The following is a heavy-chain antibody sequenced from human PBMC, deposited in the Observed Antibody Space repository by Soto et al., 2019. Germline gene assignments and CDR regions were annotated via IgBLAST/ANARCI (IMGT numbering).Heavy chain of an antibody. CDR1: GFTFNNAR. J-gene: IGHJ4*02. CDR3: TSNAAAKVGTLRY. V-gene: IGHV3-15*02. CDR2: IDGGKT. Sequence: EVQLVESGGALVEPGGSLRLSCAASGFTFNNARMSWVRQAPGKGLDWVGRIDGGKTDFAAPVAGRFAFSRDDSRNTLFLQMNSLKTEDTGVDYCTSNAAAKVGTLRYWGQGTLVTVSS. D-gene: IGHD1-26*01.